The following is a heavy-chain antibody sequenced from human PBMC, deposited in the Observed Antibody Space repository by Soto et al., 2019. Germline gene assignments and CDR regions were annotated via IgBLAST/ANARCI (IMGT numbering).Heavy chain of an antibody. J-gene: IGHJ4*02. V-gene: IGHV4-59*08. CDR2: IYYSGST. CDR1: GGSFSGYY. D-gene: IGHD3-3*01. CDR3: ARLEYDFWSGYFRYFDY. Sequence: SETLSLTCAVYGGSFSGYYWSWIRQPPGKGLEWIGYIYYSGSTNYNPSLKSRVTISVDTSKNQFSLKLSSVTAADTAVYYCARLEYDFWSGYFRYFDYWGQGTLVTVSS.